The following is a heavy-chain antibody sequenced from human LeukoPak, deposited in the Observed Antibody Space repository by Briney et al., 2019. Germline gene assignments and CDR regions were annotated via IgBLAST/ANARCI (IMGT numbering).Heavy chain of an antibody. CDR2: INPNSGGT. J-gene: IGHJ4*02. D-gene: IGHD3-10*01. CDR3: AREEVITMVRGVIIKAFDY. V-gene: IGHV1-2*02. CDR1: GYTFTGYY. Sequence: GASVKVSCKASGYTFTGYYMHWVRQAPGQGLEWMGWINPNSGGTNYAQNFQGRVTMTRDTSISTASMELSRLRSDDTAVYYCAREEVITMVRGVIIKAFDYWGQGTLVTVSS.